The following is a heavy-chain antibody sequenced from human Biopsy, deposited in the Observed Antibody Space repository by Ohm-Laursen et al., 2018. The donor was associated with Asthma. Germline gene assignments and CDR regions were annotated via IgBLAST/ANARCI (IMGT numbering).Heavy chain of an antibody. D-gene: IGHD6-19*01. CDR3: ARGDSSGWSHYYFDY. CDR2: IYSGGTS. J-gene: IGHJ4*02. Sequence: SLRLSCAASGFAVSRDHMFWVRQAPGKGLEWVSVIYSGGTSHTADSVRGRFTISRDFSKNTLHLQIYSLRVEDTAVYYCARGDSSGWSHYYFDYWGQGTLVTVSS. V-gene: IGHV3-53*01. CDR1: GFAVSRDH.